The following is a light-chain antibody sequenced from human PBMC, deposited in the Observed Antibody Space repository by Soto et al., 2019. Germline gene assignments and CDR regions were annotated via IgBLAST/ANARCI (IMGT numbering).Light chain of an antibody. Sequence: EVVLTQSPGTLSLSPGERATLSCRASQSVTGSYLAWYQQKPGQAPRLLIYDASYRATGIPARFSGSGSGTDFILTISSLEPEDFAIYYCQQRSNWITFGQGTRLEIK. CDR2: DAS. V-gene: IGKV3-11*01. CDR3: QQRSNWIT. CDR1: QSVTGSY. J-gene: IGKJ5*01.